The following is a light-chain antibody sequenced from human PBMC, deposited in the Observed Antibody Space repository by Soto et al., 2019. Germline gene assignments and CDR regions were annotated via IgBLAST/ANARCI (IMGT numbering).Light chain of an antibody. CDR3: ASWDDSMNGPV. CDR1: SSNVGGNP. J-gene: IGLJ1*01. V-gene: IGLV1-44*01. Sequence: QSVLTQPPSASGTPGQRVTISCSGSSSNVGGNPVNWYQHVPTTAPKLLIYTNTQRPSGVPDRFSGSKSGTSASLAISGLQSEDEADYYRASWDDSMNGPVFGTGTKGTVL. CDR2: TNT.